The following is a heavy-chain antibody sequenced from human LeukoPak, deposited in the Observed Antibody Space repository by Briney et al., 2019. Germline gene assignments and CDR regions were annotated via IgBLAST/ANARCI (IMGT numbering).Heavy chain of an antibody. D-gene: IGHD2-2*01. CDR3: ARDRNCVSTNCPYDC. CDR1: GFTSSDYT. CDR2: ISVSDDST. Sequence: GGSLRLSCAASGFTSSDYTMNWVRQSPGKGLEWVSGISVSDDSTYYADSVKGRFTISRDTSNNMLYLQMNSLRAEDTAVYYCARDRNCVSTNCPYDCWGQGTPVTVSS. V-gene: IGHV3-23*01. J-gene: IGHJ4*02.